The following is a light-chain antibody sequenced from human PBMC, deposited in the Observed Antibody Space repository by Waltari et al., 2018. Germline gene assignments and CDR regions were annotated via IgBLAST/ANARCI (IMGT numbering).Light chain of an antibody. CDR2: RDI. Sequence: YRRRPGQAPLVVRYRDIVRPAGIPERFSGSTSGTTVTLTISGVQAEDEADYYCQSADSSGSYVVFGGGTKLTVL. J-gene: IGLJ3*02. V-gene: IGLV3-25*03. CDR3: QSADSSGSYVV.